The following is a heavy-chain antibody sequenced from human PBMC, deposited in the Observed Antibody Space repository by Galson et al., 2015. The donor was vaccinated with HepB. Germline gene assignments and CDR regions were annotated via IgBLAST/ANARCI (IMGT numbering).Heavy chain of an antibody. CDR3: AITRVTTNAFDI. CDR2: TYYRSKWYD. Sequence: CAISGDSVSSNSAAWNWIRQSPSRGLEWLGRTYYRSKWYDDYAVSVKSRITINPDTSKNQFSLQLNSVTPEDTAVYYCAITRVTTNAFDIWGQGTMVTVSS. D-gene: IGHD3-10*01. J-gene: IGHJ3*02. CDR1: GDSVSSNSAA. V-gene: IGHV6-1*01.